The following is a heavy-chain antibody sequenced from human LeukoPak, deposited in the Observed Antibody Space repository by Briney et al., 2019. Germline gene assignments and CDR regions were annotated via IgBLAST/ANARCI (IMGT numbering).Heavy chain of an antibody. CDR2: IYYSGST. J-gene: IGHJ3*02. CDR3: ARDTPSEDDAFDI. V-gene: IGHV4-59*01. CDR1: GGSISSYY. Sequence: SETLSLTCTVSGGSISSYYWSWIRQPPGKGLEWIGYIYYSGSTNYNPSLKSRVTISVDTSKNQFSLKLSSVTAADTAVYYCARDTPSEDDAFDIWGQGTMVTVSS.